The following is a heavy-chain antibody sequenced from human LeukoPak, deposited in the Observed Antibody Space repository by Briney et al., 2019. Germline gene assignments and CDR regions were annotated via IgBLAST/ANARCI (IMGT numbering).Heavy chain of an antibody. J-gene: IGHJ4*02. CDR3: AKEYYGGWGDD. D-gene: IGHD4-23*01. Sequence: PGGSLRLSCAASGFTFSSYWMYWVRQAPGKGLVWVSVINSDGSRTTYADSVKGRFTISRDNSKSTLYLQVNSLRAEDTALYYCAKEYYGGWGDDWGQGTLVTVSS. CDR1: GFTFSSYW. CDR2: INSDGSRT. V-gene: IGHV3-74*03.